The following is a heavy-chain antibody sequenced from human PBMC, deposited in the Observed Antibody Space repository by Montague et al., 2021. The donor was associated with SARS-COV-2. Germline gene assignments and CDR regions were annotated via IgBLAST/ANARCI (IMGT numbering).Heavy chain of an antibody. V-gene: IGHV3-23*01. D-gene: IGHD3-22*01. J-gene: IGHJ4*02. CDR2: ISDSGGST. CDR1: GFIFSSYA. Sequence: SRRLSCAASGFIFSSYAMSWVRQAPGKGLEWVSGISDSGGSTYYADSVKGRFTISRDNSKNTLYLQMNSLRAEDTAVYYCAKGGERITMIVVVITLADFDYWGQGTLVTVSS. CDR3: AKGGERITMIVVVITLADFDY.